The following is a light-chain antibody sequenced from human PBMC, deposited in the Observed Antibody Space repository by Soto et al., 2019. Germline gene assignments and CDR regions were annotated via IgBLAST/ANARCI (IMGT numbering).Light chain of an antibody. J-gene: IGLJ1*01. CDR3: LLSYNGARGV. CDR1: TGAVTSGHY. CDR2: DTD. V-gene: IGLV7-46*01. Sequence: QAVVTQEPSLTVSPGGTVTLTCGSSTGAVTSGHYPYWFQQKPGQAPRTLIFDTDNKHSWTPARFSGFLLGGKAAPILSGAQPEDEAEYYCLLSYNGARGVFGPGTKLTVL.